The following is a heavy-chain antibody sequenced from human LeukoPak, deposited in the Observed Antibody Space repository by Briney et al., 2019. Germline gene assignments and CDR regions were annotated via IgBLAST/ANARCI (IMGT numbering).Heavy chain of an antibody. CDR3: ARVRKAVPYFDY. CDR2: IYYSGST. D-gene: IGHD6-19*01. Sequence: SETLSLTCTVSGGSISSYYWSWIRQPPGRGLEWIGYIYYSGSTNYNPSLKSRVTISVDTSKNQFSLKLSSVTAADTAVYYCARVRKAVPYFDYWGQGTLVTVSS. CDR1: GGSISSYY. J-gene: IGHJ4*02. V-gene: IGHV4-59*12.